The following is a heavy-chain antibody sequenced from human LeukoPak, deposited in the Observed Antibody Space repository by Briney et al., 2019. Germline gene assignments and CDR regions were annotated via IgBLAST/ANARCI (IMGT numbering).Heavy chain of an antibody. CDR1: GGSISISSSY. CDR3: AREDDTIADNTFDI. V-gene: IGHV4-39*07. CDR2: VHYSGNT. Sequence: SETLSLTCTVSGGSISISSSYWGWIRQPPGKGLEWVGSVHYSGNTFYNPSLKSRVTISLDTSKNHFSLKVHSVTAADTAVYYCAREDDTIADNTFDIWGQGTVVTVSS. J-gene: IGHJ3*02. D-gene: IGHD6-13*01.